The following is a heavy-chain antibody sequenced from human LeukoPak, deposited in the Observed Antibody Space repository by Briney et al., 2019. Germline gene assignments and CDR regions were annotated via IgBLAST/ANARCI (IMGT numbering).Heavy chain of an antibody. CDR3: AVGDWAYYYGMDV. D-gene: IGHD3-10*01. CDR2: IYYSGST. V-gene: IGHV4-59*01. J-gene: IGHJ6*04. Sequence: PSETLSLTCTVSGGSISSYYWSWIRQPPGKGLEWIGYIYYSGSTNYNPSLKSRVTISVDTSKNQFSLRLSSVTAADTAVYYCAVGDWAYYYGMDVWGKGTTVTVSS. CDR1: GGSISSYY.